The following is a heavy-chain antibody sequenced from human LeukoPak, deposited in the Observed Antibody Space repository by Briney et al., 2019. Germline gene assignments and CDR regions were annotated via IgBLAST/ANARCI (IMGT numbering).Heavy chain of an antibody. J-gene: IGHJ6*02. D-gene: IGHD5-24*01. CDR3: ATEVAYDNYSYGMDA. CDR1: GGTFSTYS. Sequence: SVKVSCKASGGTFSTYSVSWVRQAPGQGLQWMGVITPIVGKAKYAQKFQGRVTITADASANTVYMELHSLRSEDTALYYCATEVAYDNYSYGMDAWGQGTTVTVSS. V-gene: IGHV1-69*13. CDR2: ITPIVGKA.